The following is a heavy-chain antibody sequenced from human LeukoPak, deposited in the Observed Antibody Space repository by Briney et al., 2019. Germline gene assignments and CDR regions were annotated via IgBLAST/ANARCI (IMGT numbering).Heavy chain of an antibody. J-gene: IGHJ6*03. D-gene: IGHD1-26*01. Sequence: VASVKVSCKASGYTFTGYYMHWVRQAPGQGLEWMGWINPNSGGTNYAQKFQGRVTMTRDTSISTAYMELSRLRSDDTAVYYCARVPVGAKPGHRYMDVWGKGTTVTVSS. CDR1: GYTFTGYY. CDR2: INPNSGGT. CDR3: ARVPVGAKPGHRYMDV. V-gene: IGHV1-2*02.